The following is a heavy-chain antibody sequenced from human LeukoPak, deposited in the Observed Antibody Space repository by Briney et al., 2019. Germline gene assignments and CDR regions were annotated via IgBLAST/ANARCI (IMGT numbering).Heavy chain of an antibody. D-gene: IGHD5-24*01. V-gene: IGHV7-4-1*02. CDR3: ARETSDGYIYYFDY. Sequence: ASVKVSCKASGYTFTSYAMNWVRQAPGQGLEWMGWTNTNTGNPTYAQGFTGRFVFSLDTSVSTAYLQISSLKAEDTAVYYCARETSDGYIYYFDYWGQGTLVTVSS. CDR1: GYTFTSYA. J-gene: IGHJ4*02. CDR2: TNTNTGNP.